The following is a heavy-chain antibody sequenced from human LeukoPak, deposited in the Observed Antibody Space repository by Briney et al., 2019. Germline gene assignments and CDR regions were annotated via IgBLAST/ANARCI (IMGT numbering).Heavy chain of an antibody. CDR2: LNTNSGGT. CDR1: GYSFTGHF. J-gene: IGHJ6*03. V-gene: IGHV1-2*02. Sequence: ASVKVSCKASGYSFTGHFIHWVRQAPGQGPEWMGWLNTNSGGTSYAQKFQGRVTMTRDMSTSTAHMELSNLRSDDTAVYYCARGAYYYDTSGLEHSYYMDVWGTGTTVTVS. D-gene: IGHD3-22*01. CDR3: ARGAYYYDTSGLEHSYYMDV.